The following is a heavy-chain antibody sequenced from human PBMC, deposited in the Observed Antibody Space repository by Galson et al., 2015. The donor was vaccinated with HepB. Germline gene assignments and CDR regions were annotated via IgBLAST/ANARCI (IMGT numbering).Heavy chain of an antibody. D-gene: IGHD4-17*01. J-gene: IGHJ4*02. CDR1: GFTFSSYG. V-gene: IGHV3-33*01. CDR3: ARVLHDYGDYFDY. Sequence: SLRLSCAASGFTFSSYGMHWVRQAPGKGLEWVAVIWYDGSNKYYADSVKGRFTISRDNSKNTLYLQMNSLRAEDTAVYYCARVLHDYGDYFDYWGQGTLVTVSS. CDR2: IWYDGSNK.